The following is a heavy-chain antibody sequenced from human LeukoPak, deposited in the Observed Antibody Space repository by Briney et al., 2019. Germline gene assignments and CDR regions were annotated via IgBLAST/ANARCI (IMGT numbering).Heavy chain of an antibody. Sequence: SETLSLTCTVSGGSISSSSYYWGWIRQPPGKGLEWIGTVYYSGDTYYNPSLKSRVTISLDTSKNQFSLKLRSVTAADTAVYYCARVLPYSSGWGVDYWGQGALVTVSS. J-gene: IGHJ4*02. D-gene: IGHD6-19*01. V-gene: IGHV4-39*01. CDR1: GGSISSSSYY. CDR2: VYYSGDT. CDR3: ARVLPYSSGWGVDY.